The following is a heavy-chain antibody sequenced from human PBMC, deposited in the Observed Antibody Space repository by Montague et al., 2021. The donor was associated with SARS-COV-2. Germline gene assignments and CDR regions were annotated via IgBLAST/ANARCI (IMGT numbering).Heavy chain of an antibody. CDR2: ISGSGSKT. CDR1: GFIFSDYY. V-gene: IGHV3-11*01. J-gene: IGHJ3*02. CDR3: ARDQGGYGTFDN. Sequence: SLRLSCAASGFIFSDYYMTWIRQAPGKGLEWVSHISGSGSKTYYADSVKGRFTISRDTANNSVYLQMNFLGAEDTAVYYCARDQGGYGTFDNWGQGTMVTVSS. D-gene: IGHD5-12*01.